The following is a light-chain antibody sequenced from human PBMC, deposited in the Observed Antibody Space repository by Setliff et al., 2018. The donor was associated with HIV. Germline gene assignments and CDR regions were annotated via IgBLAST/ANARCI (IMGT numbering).Light chain of an antibody. J-gene: IGLJ2*01. Sequence: QSALTQPASVSGSPGQSITISCAGTNSDIGAYNYVSWYQQHPGKAPKLMIYDVTNRPSGVSNRFSGSKSGKTASLTISGLQAEDEADYYCSSYTINTPLTFGGGTK. CDR3: SSYTINTPLT. CDR1: NSDIGAYNY. V-gene: IGLV2-14*03. CDR2: DVT.